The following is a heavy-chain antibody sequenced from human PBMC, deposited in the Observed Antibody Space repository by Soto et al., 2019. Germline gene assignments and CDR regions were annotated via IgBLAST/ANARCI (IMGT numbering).Heavy chain of an antibody. Sequence: GGSLRLSCAASGFTFSSYDMHWVRQATGKGLEWVSAIGTAGDTYYPGSVKGRFTISRENAKNSLYLQMNSLRAGDMAVYYCARGGRDSSGYYYYYYGMDVWGQGTTVTVSS. CDR3: ARGGRDSSGYYYYYYGMDV. CDR1: GFTFSSYD. J-gene: IGHJ6*02. CDR2: IGTAGDT. D-gene: IGHD3-22*01. V-gene: IGHV3-13*01.